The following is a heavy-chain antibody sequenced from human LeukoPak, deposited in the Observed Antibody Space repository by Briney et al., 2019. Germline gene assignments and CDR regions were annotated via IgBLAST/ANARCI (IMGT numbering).Heavy chain of an antibody. CDR3: ARVGVEITMVRGVQRAYYYGMDV. CDR2: IYYSGST. Sequence: SETLSLTCTVSGGSISSGGYYWSWLRQHPGKGLEWIVYIYYSGSTYYNPSLKSRFTISVYTSKNQSSLKLSSVTAADTAVYYCARVGVEITMVRGVQRAYYYGMDVWGQGTTVTVSS. D-gene: IGHD3-10*01. V-gene: IGHV4-31*03. J-gene: IGHJ6*02. CDR1: GGSISSGGYY.